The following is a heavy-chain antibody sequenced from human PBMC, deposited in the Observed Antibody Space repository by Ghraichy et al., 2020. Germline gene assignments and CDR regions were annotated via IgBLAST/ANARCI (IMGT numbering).Heavy chain of an antibody. V-gene: IGHV3-48*03. J-gene: IGHJ4*02. CDR1: GFTFSSYK. D-gene: IGHD1-26*01. CDR2: FSNSGKTI. Sequence: LSLTCAASGFTFSSYKMNWVRQAPGKGLEWISYFSNSGKTIYYADSVKGRFTISRDNAKNSLYLQMNSLRAEDTAVYYCARNREVGATTMTAFDHWGQGTLVTVSS. CDR3: ARNREVGATTMTAFDH.